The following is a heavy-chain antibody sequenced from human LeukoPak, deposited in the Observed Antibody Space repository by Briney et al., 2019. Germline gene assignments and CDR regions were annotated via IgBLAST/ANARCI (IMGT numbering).Heavy chain of an antibody. Sequence: GGSLRLSCAASGFTFSSYAMSWVRQAPGKGLEWVSAISGSGGSTYYADSVKGRFTNSRDNSKNTLYLQMNSLRAEDTAVYYCAKDEGQSSPGAYYYYYGMDVWGQGTTVTVSS. J-gene: IGHJ6*02. CDR3: AKDEGQSSPGAYYYYYGMDV. CDR1: GFTFSSYA. V-gene: IGHV3-23*01. CDR2: ISGSGGST. D-gene: IGHD3-10*01.